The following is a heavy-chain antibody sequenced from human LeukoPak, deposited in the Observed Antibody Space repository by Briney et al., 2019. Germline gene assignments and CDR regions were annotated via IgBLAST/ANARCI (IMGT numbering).Heavy chain of an antibody. CDR1: GGSISSYY. D-gene: IGHD3-16*02. Sequence: PSETLSLTCTVSGGSISSYYWSWIRQPPGKGLEWIGYIYYSGSTNYNPSLKSRVTISVDTSKNQFSLKLSSVTAENTAVYYCASSDYVWVSYPPPDYWGQGTLVTVSS. V-gene: IGHV4-59*01. CDR3: ASSDYVWVSYPPPDY. J-gene: IGHJ4*02. CDR2: IYYSGST.